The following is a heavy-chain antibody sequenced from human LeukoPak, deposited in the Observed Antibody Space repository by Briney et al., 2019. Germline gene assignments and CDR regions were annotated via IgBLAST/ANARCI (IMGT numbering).Heavy chain of an antibody. CDR2: IIPIFGTA. J-gene: IGHJ4*02. V-gene: IGHV1-69*01. CDR1: GGTFSSYA. Sequence: ASVKVSCKASGGTFSSYAISWVRQAPGQGLEWMGGIIPIFGTANYAQKFQGRVTITADESTSTAYMELSSLRSEDTAVYYCARDIGLRTMVRGVIIPSGFFDCWGQGTLVTVSS. CDR3: ARDIGLRTMVRGVIIPSGFFDC. D-gene: IGHD3-10*01.